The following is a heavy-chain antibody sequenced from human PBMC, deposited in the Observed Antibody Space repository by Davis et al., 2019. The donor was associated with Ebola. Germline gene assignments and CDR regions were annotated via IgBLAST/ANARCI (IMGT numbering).Heavy chain of an antibody. CDR3: ARGRLLEWPPTFYGLDV. D-gene: IGHD3-3*01. V-gene: IGHV4-59*01. CDR2: RYNSGST. J-gene: IGHJ6*04. Sequence: GSLRLSCTVSGGSISSYYWSWIRQAPGKGLEWIGFRYNSGSTNHNPSLQSRVIISIDTANKQISLKLSSVTAADTAVYYCARGRLLEWPPTFYGLDVWGKGTTVTVSS. CDR1: GGSISSYY.